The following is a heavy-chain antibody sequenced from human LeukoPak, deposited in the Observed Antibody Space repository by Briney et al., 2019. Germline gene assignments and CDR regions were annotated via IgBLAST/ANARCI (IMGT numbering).Heavy chain of an antibody. V-gene: IGHV3-30-3*01. D-gene: IGHD4-11*01. CDR3: ARDLGMTTVEPGVDY. CDR2: ISYDGSNK. Sequence: GGSLRLSCAASGFTFSSYATHWVRQAPGKGLEWVAVISYDGSNKYYADSVKGRFTISRDNSKNTLYLQMNSLRAEDTAVYYCARDLGMTTVEPGVDYWGQGILVTVSS. J-gene: IGHJ4*02. CDR1: GFTFSSYA.